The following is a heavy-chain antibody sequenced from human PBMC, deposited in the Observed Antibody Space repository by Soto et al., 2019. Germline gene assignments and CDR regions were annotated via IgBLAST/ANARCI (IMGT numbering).Heavy chain of an antibody. CDR1: GFTFSSYG. J-gene: IGHJ4*02. Sequence: QVQLVESGGGVVQPGRSLRLSCAASGFTFSSYGMHWVRQAPGKGLERVAVIWYDGSNKYYADSVKGRFTISRDNSKNTLYLQMNSLRAEDTAVYYCARDRIEQWLVRGFFDYWGQGTLVTVSS. V-gene: IGHV3-33*01. CDR2: IWYDGSNK. CDR3: ARDRIEQWLVRGFFDY. D-gene: IGHD6-19*01.